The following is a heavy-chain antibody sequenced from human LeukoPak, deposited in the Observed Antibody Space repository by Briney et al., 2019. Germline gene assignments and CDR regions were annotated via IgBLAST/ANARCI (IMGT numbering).Heavy chain of an antibody. J-gene: IGHJ4*02. CDR3: ARRVGSGWSFDY. CDR1: GGSISSSSYY. CDR2: IYYSGST. Sequence: SETLSLTCTVSGGSISSSSYYWGWIRQPPGKGLEWIGSIYYSGSTYYNPSFKSRVTISVDTSKNQFSLKLSSLTAADTAVYYCARRVGSGWSFDYWGQGTLVTVSS. D-gene: IGHD6-19*01. V-gene: IGHV4-39*01.